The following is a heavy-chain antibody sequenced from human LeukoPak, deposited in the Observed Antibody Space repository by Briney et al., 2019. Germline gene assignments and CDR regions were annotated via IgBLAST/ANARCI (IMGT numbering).Heavy chain of an antibody. CDR2: IYYSGST. V-gene: IGHV4-59*08. Sequence: PSETLSLTCTVSGGSISSYYWSWIRQPPGKGLEWIGYIYYSGSTNYNPSLKRRVTISLDTSKNQFSLKLSSVTAADTAVDYRARSGSYAAAGNYWGQGTLVTVSS. J-gene: IGHJ4*02. CDR3: ARSGSYAAAGNY. D-gene: IGHD2-15*01. CDR1: GGSISSYY.